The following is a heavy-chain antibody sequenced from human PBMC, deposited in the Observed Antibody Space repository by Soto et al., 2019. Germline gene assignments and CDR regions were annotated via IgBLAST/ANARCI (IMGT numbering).Heavy chain of an antibody. D-gene: IGHD3-16*01. CDR3: ARRLDDRADEGFDV. CDR2: LIPMFGTT. V-gene: IGHV1-69*18. Sequence: QVQLVQSGAEVKTPGSSVKVSCEASGGTFSSYSINWVRQAPGQGLEWMGRLIPMFGTTDYAQRFQGRVTFTADESTNTASMEVTDLTSEDTAVYYCARRLDDRADEGFDVWGEGTAVTVSA. J-gene: IGHJ3*01. CDR1: GGTFSSYS.